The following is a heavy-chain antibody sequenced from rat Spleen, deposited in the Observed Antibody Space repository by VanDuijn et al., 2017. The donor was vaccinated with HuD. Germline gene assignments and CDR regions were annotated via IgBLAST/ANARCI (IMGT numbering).Heavy chain of an antibody. CDR2: VNSAGTP. CDR3: ARSDGTHYYLPFIY. Sequence: EVQLQESGPGLVKPSQSLSLTCSVTGYSITSNYWGWIRKFPGNKLEWMGYVNSAGTPNYNPSLKSRISITRDTSKNQFFLQVNSVTTEDTATYYCARSDGTHYYLPFIYWGQGTQVTVSS. CDR1: GYSITSNY. J-gene: IGHJ3*01. D-gene: IGHD1-12*02. V-gene: IGHV3-3*01.